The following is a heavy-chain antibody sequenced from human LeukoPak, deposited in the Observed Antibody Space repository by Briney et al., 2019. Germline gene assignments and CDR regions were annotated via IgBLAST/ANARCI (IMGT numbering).Heavy chain of an antibody. V-gene: IGHV4-61*02. Sequence: SQTLSLTCTVSGGSISSGSYYWSWIRQPAGKGLEWIGRIYYSGSTNYNPSLKSRVTISVDTSKNQFSLKLSSVTAADTAVYYCARMYYGSGRKKNYYYYMDVWGKGTTVTISS. CDR1: GGSISSGSYY. J-gene: IGHJ6*03. CDR3: ARMYYGSGRKKNYYYYMDV. D-gene: IGHD3-10*01. CDR2: IYYSGST.